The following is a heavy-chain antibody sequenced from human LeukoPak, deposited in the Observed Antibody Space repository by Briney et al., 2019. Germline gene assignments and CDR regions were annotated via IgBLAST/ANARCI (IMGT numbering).Heavy chain of an antibody. CDR2: IIESGENT. CDR1: GFTFNNYA. J-gene: IGHJ5*02. Sequence: GGSLRLSCAASGFTFNNYAMYWVRQAPGKGLEWVSAIIESGENTYYTDSVKGRFTISRDNSKNTLYLQMNSLRAEDTAVYYCAKEGGYRYFYWFDPWGQGTLVTVSS. CDR3: AKEGGYRYFYWFDP. D-gene: IGHD3-22*01. V-gene: IGHV3-23*01.